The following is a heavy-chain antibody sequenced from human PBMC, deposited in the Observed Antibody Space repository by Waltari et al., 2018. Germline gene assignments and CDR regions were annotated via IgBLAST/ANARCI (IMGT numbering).Heavy chain of an antibody. CDR3: ARDTYGDYRFDY. CDR2: ISYDGSNK. CDR1: GFTFSSYA. V-gene: IGHV3-30-3*01. J-gene: IGHJ4*02. D-gene: IGHD4-17*01. Sequence: QVQLVESGGGVVQPGRSLRLSGAASGFTFSSYAMHWVRQAPGKGLEWVAVISYDGSNKYYADSVKGRFTISRDNSKNTLYLQMNSLRAEDTAVYYCARDTYGDYRFDYWGQGTLVTVSS.